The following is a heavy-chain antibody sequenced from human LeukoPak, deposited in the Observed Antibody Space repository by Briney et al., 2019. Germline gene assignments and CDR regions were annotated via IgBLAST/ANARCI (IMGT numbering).Heavy chain of an antibody. V-gene: IGHV4-4*07. Sequence: SETLSLTCSVSGGSISGHYWTWIRQPAGKELEWIGRIYSSGSTNYNPSLKSRVTMSVDTSKNQFSLKLSSVTAADTATYYCARDRYDSVYNWFDPWGQGTLVTVSS. D-gene: IGHD3-22*01. CDR1: GGSISGHY. CDR3: ARDRYDSVYNWFDP. J-gene: IGHJ5*02. CDR2: IYSSGST.